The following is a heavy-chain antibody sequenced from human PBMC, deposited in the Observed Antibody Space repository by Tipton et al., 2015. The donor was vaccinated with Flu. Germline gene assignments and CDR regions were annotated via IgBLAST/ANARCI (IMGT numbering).Heavy chain of an antibody. D-gene: IGHD4-11*01. CDR2: IHRTGTT. CDR1: GGSVASDYF. J-gene: IGHJ5*02. CDR3: ARQDDSNYGSDPKCWLDP. V-gene: IGHV4-38-2*02. Sequence: LRLSCTVSGGSVASDYFCGWIRQPPGKGLEWIGNIHRTGTTYYNPSLKSRVSISVDKSKNHFSLRLTSVTAADTAVYFCARQDDSNYGSDPKCWLDPRGNVTLVTVSA.